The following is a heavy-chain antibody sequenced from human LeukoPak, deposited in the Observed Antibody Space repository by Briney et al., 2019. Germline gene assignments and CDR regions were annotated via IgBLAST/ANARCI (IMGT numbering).Heavy chain of an antibody. D-gene: IGHD2-21*02. CDR3: ARDSVVTAGGAFDI. Sequence: GGSPKISCKGSGYSFTSYWISWVRQMPGKGLEWMGRIDPSDSYTKYSPSFEGHVTISGDKSISTAYLQWSSLKASDTAMYYCARDSVVTAGGAFDIWGQGTMVTVSS. V-gene: IGHV5-10-1*01. CDR1: GYSFTSYW. J-gene: IGHJ3*02. CDR2: IDPSDSYT.